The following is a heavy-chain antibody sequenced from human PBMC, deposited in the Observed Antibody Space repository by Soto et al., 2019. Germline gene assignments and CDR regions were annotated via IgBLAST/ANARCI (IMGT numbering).Heavy chain of an antibody. CDR2: ISAYNGNT. Sequence: QVQLVQSGAEVKKPGASVKVSCKASGYTFTSYGISWVRQAPGQGLEWMGWISAYNGNTNYAQKLQGRATMTTAPSARTAYSELRSLRSDDTAVYYCARDESRKLRDFDLLYPPSRYYGMDVWGQGTTVTVSS. CDR1: GYTFTSYG. J-gene: IGHJ6*02. CDR3: ARDESRKLRDFDLLYPPSRYYGMDV. D-gene: IGHD3-9*01. V-gene: IGHV1-18*04.